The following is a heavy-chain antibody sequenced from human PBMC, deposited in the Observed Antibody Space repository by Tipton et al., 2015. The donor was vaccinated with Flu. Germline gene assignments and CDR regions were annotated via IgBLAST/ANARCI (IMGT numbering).Heavy chain of an antibody. CDR1: GFTFSNYA. CDR3: ANIGGGSYYGGGF. J-gene: IGHJ4*02. V-gene: IGHV3-23*01. D-gene: IGHD1-26*01. Sequence: GSLRLSCAASGFTFSNYAMAWVRQAPGKGLEWVSSVSNSGGYTYYADSVKGRFTISRDNSKNTLYLQMNSLRAEDTAVYYCANIGGGSYYGGGFWGRGTLVTVSS. CDR2: VSNSGGYT.